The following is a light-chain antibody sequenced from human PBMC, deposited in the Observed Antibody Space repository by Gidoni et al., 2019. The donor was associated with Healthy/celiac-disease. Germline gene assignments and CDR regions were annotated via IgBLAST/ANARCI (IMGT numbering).Light chain of an antibody. Sequence: QSALTQPASVSGSPGQSITISCTGTSSDVGGYNYVSWYQQHPGKAPKLMIYEVSNRPSGVSNRFSGSKSGNTASLTISGLQAEDEADYYCSSYTSSSTSAAVVFGGGTKLTVL. CDR3: SSYTSSSTSAAVV. V-gene: IGLV2-14*01. J-gene: IGLJ2*01. CDR2: EVS. CDR1: SSDVGGYNY.